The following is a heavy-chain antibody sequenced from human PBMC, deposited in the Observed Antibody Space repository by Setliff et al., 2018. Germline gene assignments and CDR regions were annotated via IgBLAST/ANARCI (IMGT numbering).Heavy chain of an antibody. J-gene: IGHJ4*02. CDR3: ARGRNIAARLLDS. CDR1: GGTFSDYH. Sequence: NPSETLSLTCAAYGGTFSDYHWNWIRQSPEKGLEWIGEINHRGSTNYNPSLKSRVTISIDTSRDQFSLKLISMIAADTAVYYCARGRNIAARLLDSWGQGTLVTVSS. CDR2: INHRGST. V-gene: IGHV4-34*01. D-gene: IGHD6-6*01.